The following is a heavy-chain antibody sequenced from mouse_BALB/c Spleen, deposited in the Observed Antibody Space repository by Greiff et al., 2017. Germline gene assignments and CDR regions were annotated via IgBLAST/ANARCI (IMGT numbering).Heavy chain of an antibody. J-gene: IGHJ1*01. CDR2: ISYDGSN. CDR3: AREGVGNYDWYFDV. Sequence: QESGPGLVKPSQSLSLTCSVTGYSITSGYYWNWIRQFPGNKLEWMGYISYDGSNNYNPSLKNRISITRDTSKNQFFLKLNSVTTEDTATYYCAREGVGNYDWYFDVWGAGTTVTVSS. CDR1: GYSITSGYY. D-gene: IGHD2-1*01. V-gene: IGHV3-6*02.